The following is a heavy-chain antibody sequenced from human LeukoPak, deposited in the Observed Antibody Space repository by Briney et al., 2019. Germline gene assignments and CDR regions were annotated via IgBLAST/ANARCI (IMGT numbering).Heavy chain of an antibody. V-gene: IGHV1-8*01. CDR3: ARGRGSNWTPFDY. CDR1: GYTFTSYD. D-gene: IGHD1-20*01. CDR2: MNPNSGNT. J-gene: IGHJ4*02. Sequence: EASVKVSCKASGYTFTSYDINWVRQATGQGLEWMGWMNPNSGNTGYAQKFQGRVTMTRDTSISTAYMELSRLRSDDTAVYYCARGRGSNWTPFDYWGQGTLVTVSS.